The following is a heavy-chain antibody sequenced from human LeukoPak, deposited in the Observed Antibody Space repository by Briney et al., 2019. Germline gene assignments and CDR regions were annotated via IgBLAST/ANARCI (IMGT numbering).Heavy chain of an antibody. D-gene: IGHD2-2*01. J-gene: IGHJ4*02. CDR2: INHSGST. V-gene: IGHV4-34*01. Sequence: SETLSLTCAVYGGSFSGYYWSWIRQPPGKGLEWIGEINHSGSTNYNPSLKSRVTISVDTSKNQFSLKLSSVTAADTAVYYCASLVVPAAIGYWGQGTLVTVSS. CDR3: ASLVVPAAIGY. CDR1: GGSFSGYY.